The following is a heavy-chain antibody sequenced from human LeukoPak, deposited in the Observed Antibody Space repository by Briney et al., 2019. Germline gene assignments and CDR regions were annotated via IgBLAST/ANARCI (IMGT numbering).Heavy chain of an antibody. CDR2: INPNTGGT. V-gene: IGHV1-2*02. CDR3: ARGGNYYDSSGLPAFDI. Sequence: ASVKVSCKASGYTFTGYYMHWVRQAPGQGLEWMGWINPNTGGTNYAQEFQGRVTMTRDTSITTAYMDLSSLRSEDTAVYYCARGGNYYDSSGLPAFDIWGQGTMVTVSS. D-gene: IGHD3-22*01. CDR1: GYTFTGYY. J-gene: IGHJ3*02.